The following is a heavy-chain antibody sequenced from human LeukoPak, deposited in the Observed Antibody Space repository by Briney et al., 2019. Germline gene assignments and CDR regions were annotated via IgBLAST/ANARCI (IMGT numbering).Heavy chain of an antibody. CDR1: GFTFSSYA. J-gene: IGHJ4*02. Sequence: GGSLRLSCAASGFTFSSYAMSWVRQAPGKGLEWVSGISGSGGSTYYADSVKGRFTISRDNSKNTLYLQMNSLRAEDTAVYYCAKVGTFSSSWYGEFDDWGQGTLVTVSS. CDR3: AKVGTFSSSWYGEFDD. CDR2: ISGSGGST. D-gene: IGHD6-13*01. V-gene: IGHV3-23*01.